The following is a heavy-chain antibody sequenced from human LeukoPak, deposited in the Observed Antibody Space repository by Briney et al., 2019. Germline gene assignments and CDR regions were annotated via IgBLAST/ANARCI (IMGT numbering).Heavy chain of an antibody. Sequence: SETLSLTCTVSGGSISSSSYYWGWIRQPPGKGLEWIGSIYYSGSTYYNPSLKSRVTISVDTSKNQFSLKLSSVTAADTAVYYCATSRSYRDAFDIWGQGTMVTVSS. CDR1: GGSISSSSYY. J-gene: IGHJ3*02. V-gene: IGHV4-39*07. CDR2: IYYSGST. CDR3: ATSRSYRDAFDI.